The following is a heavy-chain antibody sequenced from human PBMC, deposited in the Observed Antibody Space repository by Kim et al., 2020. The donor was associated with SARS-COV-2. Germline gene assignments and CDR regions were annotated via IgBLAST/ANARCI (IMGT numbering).Heavy chain of an antibody. V-gene: IGHV3-13*01. CDR1: GFTFSSYD. J-gene: IGHJ4*02. CDR3: ARVALHYDSSGYHSQHYYFDY. D-gene: IGHD3-22*01. Sequence: GGSLRLSCAASGFTFSSYDMHWVRQATGKGLEWVSAIGTAGDTYYPGSVKGRFTISRENAKNSLYLQMNSLRAGDTAVYYCARVALHYDSSGYHSQHYYFDYWGQGTLVTVSS. CDR2: IGTAGDT.